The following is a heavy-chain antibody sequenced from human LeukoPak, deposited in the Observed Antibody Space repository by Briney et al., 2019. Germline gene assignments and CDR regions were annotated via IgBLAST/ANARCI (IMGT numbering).Heavy chain of an antibody. D-gene: IGHD5-12*01. CDR1: GFTFSDYY. J-gene: IGHJ6*02. Sequence: PGGSLRLSCAASGFTFSDYYMSWIRRAPGKGLEWVSYISSSGSTIYYADSVKGRFTISRDNAKNSLYLQMNSLRAEDTAVYYCARDYSGYDPYYGMDVWGQGTTVTVSS. V-gene: IGHV3-11*01. CDR2: ISSSGSTI. CDR3: ARDYSGYDPYYGMDV.